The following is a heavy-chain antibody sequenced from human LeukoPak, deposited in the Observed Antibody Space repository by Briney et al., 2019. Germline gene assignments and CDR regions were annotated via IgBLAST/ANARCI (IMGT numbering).Heavy chain of an antibody. CDR3: ARGKVVVENWFDP. D-gene: IGHD2-2*01. Sequence: ASVKVSCKGSGGSFSSYAISWVRQAPGHGLEWMERIIPIFGIANYAHKFQGRVTITAEKSTSTAYMELSSLRSEDTAVYYCARGKVVVENWFDPWGQGTLVTVSS. CDR1: GGSFSSYA. V-gene: IGHV1-69*04. J-gene: IGHJ5*02. CDR2: IIPIFGIA.